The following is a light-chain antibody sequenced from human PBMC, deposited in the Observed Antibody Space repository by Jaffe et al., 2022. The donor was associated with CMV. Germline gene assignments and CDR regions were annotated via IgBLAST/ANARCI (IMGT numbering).Light chain of an antibody. J-gene: IGKJ1*01. CDR2: DAS. V-gene: IGKV3-20*01. CDR3: HQYGSSPPT. CDR1: QRVSNSW. Sequence: EIVLTQSPGTLSLSPGEGVTLSCRASQRVSNSWLAWYQKKPGQAPRLLIYDASSRATGIPDRFSGSGSDRDFTLTITGLEPEDSAVFYCHQYGSSPPTFGQGTKVEIK.